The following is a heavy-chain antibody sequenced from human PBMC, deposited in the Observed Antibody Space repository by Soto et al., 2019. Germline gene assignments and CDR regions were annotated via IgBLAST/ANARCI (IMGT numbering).Heavy chain of an antibody. CDR3: ARERRGYCSGGTCYGMRYYGMAV. CDR2: INHLGSI. J-gene: IGHJ6*02. V-gene: IGHV4-34*01. D-gene: IGHD2-15*01. Sequence: PSETLSLTCVVSGGSLSDYFWSWIRQPPGMALEWIGEINHLGSINYNPSLKSRVTISVDTSKNQFSLKLSSVTAADTAVYYCARERRGYCSGGTCYGMRYYGMAVWGQGTTVTVSS. CDR1: GGSLSDYF.